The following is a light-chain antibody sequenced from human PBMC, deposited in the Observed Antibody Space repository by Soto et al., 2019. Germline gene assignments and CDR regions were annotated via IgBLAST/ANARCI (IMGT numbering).Light chain of an antibody. CDR3: QQHGSSPRT. J-gene: IGKJ2*01. CDR2: AAS. Sequence: EIVLTQSPGSLSLSPGVRATLSCRASQSVTNDYLAWFQQKFGQAPRLLIYAASRRATGIPDRFSGSGSGTDFTLTISRLEPEDFAEYFCQQHGSSPRTFGQGTKLAIK. V-gene: IGKV3-20*01. CDR1: QSVTNDY.